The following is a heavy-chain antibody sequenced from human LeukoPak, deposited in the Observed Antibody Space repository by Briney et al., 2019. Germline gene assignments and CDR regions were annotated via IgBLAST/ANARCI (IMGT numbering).Heavy chain of an antibody. J-gene: IGHJ1*01. CDR1: GFTFSSYG. V-gene: IGHV3-33*01. CDR3: TRGEADVTAPHS. D-gene: IGHD2-21*02. CDR2: IWYDKSSK. Sequence: PGRSLRLSCAASGFTFSSYGMNWVRQAPGKGLEWVAVIWYDKSSKYYADSVKGRFTISRDNSANTLSLQMNSLRAEDTAMYYCTRGEADVTAPHSWGQGTLVTVSS.